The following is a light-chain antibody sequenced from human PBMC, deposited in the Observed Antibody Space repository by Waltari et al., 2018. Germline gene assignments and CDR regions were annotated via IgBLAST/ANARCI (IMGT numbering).Light chain of an antibody. CDR3: TSYTTSFTVV. J-gene: IGLJ2*01. V-gene: IGLV2-14*03. CDR1: SSDIGGYNY. CDR2: GVN. Sequence: QSALTQPASVSGSPGQSITISCPGTSSDIGGYNYVSWFQQHPGRAPKLIIYGVNNRPSGISNRLSGSKSGNTASLTISGLQAEDESHYYCTSYTTSFTVVFGGGTKLTVL.